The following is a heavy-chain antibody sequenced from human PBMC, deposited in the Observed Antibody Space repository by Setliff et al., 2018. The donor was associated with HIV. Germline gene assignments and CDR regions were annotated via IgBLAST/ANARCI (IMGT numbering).Heavy chain of an antibody. CDR1: GGSITSGHYY. D-gene: IGHD3-3*01. CDR2: ILNGENI. J-gene: IGHJ3*02. Sequence: PSETLSLTCTVSGGSITSGHYYWAWIRQPPGKGLEWIGNILNGENIYYNPSLKSRVTISVDTSKNQFSLNLTSVTAADTAVYYCARSKTSYDFWGGYYTHGAFKIWGLGTMVTVSS. CDR3: ARSKTSYDFWGGYYTHGAFKI. V-gene: IGHV4-39*01.